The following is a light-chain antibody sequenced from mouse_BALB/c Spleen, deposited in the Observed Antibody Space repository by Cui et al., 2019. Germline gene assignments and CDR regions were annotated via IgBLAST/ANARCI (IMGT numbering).Light chain of an antibody. V-gene: IGKV12-46*01. Sequence: DIQMTQSPASLSVSVGETVTITCPASENIYSNLAWYQQKQGKSPQLLVYAATNLADGVPSRFSGSGSGTQYSLKINSLQSEDFGSYYCQHFWGTPFTFGSGTKLEIK. CDR1: ENIYSN. J-gene: IGKJ4*01. CDR3: QHFWGTPFT. CDR2: AAT.